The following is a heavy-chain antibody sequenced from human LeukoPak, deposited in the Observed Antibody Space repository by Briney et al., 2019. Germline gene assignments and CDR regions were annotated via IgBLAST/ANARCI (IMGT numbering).Heavy chain of an antibody. V-gene: IGHV4-39*07. CDR1: GGSISSSSYY. CDR2: IYYSGST. Sequence: SETLSLTCTVSGGSISSSSYYWGWIRQPPGKGLEWIGSIYYSGSTYYNPSLKSRVTISVDTSKNQFSLKLSSVTAADTAVYYCARGHYYGSGSLPNWGQGTLVTVSS. CDR3: ARGHYYGSGSLPN. J-gene: IGHJ1*01. D-gene: IGHD3-10*01.